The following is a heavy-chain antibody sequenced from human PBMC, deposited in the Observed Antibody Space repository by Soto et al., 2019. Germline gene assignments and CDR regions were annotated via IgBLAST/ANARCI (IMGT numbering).Heavy chain of an antibody. V-gene: IGHV4-31*02. D-gene: IGHD3-22*01. J-gene: IGHJ3*02. CDR2: IYYSGST. Sequence: SETLSLTCSVSCGSISNVGYYWSWIRQHPGKGLEWIGYIYYSGSTYYNPSLKSRVTISVDTSKNQFSLKLSSVTAADTAVYYCAKETDYYDSSGYYPDAFDIWGQGTMVT. CDR3: AKETDYYDSSGYYPDAFDI. CDR1: CGSISNVGYY.